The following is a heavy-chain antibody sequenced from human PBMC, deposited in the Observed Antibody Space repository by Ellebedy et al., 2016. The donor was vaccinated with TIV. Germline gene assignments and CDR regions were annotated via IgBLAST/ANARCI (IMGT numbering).Heavy chain of an antibody. V-gene: IGHV3-30*09. CDR2: ISYDGSNK. CDR1: GSIFRTYT. D-gene: IGHD6-25*01. J-gene: IGHJ1*01. Sequence: GESLKISCAVSGSIFRTYTMHWVRQAPGKGLEWVAIISYDGSNKYYTDSVKGRFVISRDNSKNTLYLQMNSLRVEDAAVYYCARDSGYLQNWGQGTLVTVSS. CDR3: ARDSGYLQN.